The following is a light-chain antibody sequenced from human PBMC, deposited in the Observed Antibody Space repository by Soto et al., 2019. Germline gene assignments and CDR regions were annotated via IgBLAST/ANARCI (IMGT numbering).Light chain of an antibody. CDR2: DVS. Sequence: QSVLTQPRSVSGSPGQSVTISCTGTSSDVGDYDFVSWYHQHPGKVPKVIIYDVSERASGVPDRFSGSKSGNTASLTISGLQAEDEAVYYCCSYAGGHTWVFGGGTELTVL. J-gene: IGLJ3*02. V-gene: IGLV2-11*01. CDR3: CSYAGGHTWV. CDR1: SSDVGDYDF.